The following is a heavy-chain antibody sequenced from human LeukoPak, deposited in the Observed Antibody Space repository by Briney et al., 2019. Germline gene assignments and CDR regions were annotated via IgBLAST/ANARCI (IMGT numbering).Heavy chain of an antibody. CDR1: GFTLRSYG. D-gene: IGHD5-18*01. CDR3: AKGSALGYRVPGY. CDR2: IKQDGSEK. Sequence: GGSLRLSCVASGFTLRSYGMHWVRQAPGKGLEWVASIKQDGSEKYCVDSVKGRFTISRDNAKNSLYLLMNSLRAEDTAVYYCAKGSALGYRVPGYWGQGTLVTVSS. J-gene: IGHJ4*02. V-gene: IGHV3-7*01.